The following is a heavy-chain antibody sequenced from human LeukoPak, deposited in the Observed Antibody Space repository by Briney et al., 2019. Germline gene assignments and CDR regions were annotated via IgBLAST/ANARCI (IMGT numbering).Heavy chain of an antibody. CDR3: ARRRDDSSGYAEAFDI. V-gene: IGHV4-59*08. J-gene: IGHJ3*02. CDR2: IYYSGST. D-gene: IGHD3-22*01. CDR1: GGSISSYY. Sequence: SETLSLTCTVSGGSISSYYWSWIRQPPGKGLEWIGYIYYSGSTNYNPSLKSRVTISVATSKNQFSLKLSSVTAADTAVYYCARRRDDSSGYAEAFDIWGQGTMVTVSS.